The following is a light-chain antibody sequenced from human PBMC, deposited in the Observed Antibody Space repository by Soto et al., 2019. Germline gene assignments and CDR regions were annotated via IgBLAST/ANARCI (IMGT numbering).Light chain of an antibody. Sequence: IQMTQSPNTLSASVGDSVAVTCRASENVNGHLAWYQQKPGKAPKLPIYEASILESGVPSRFSGSGFGTEFTLTINGLLPEDFVTYYCQQYNNWPSFGQGT. CDR2: EAS. J-gene: IGKJ1*01. CDR1: ENVNGH. V-gene: IGKV1-5*03. CDR3: QQYNNWPS.